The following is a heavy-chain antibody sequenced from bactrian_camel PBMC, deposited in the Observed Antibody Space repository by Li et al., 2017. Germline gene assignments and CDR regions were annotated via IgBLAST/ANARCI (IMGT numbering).Heavy chain of an antibody. CDR1: GFTFSTYA. CDR2: ISSSGGST. V-gene: IGHV3S40*01. J-gene: IGHJ4*01. CDR3: WSRAG. Sequence: VQLVESGGGLVQPGGSLRLSCAASGFTFSTYAMSWVRQAPGKGLEWVSLISSSGGSTLYADSVKGRFTISRDNAKNTVYLQMNSLNSEDTALYYCWSRAGWGQGTQVTVS.